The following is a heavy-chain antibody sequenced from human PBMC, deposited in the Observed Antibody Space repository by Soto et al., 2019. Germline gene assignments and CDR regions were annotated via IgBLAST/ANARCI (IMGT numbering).Heavy chain of an antibody. D-gene: IGHD3-10*01. Sequence: ASVKVSCKASGYTFTKYVIHWVRQAPGQRLEWMGWINAGNGNTKYSQKFQVRSIMTRDTSARTAYMELSSLRSEDTAVYYCARATDKLITLYYGMDVWGQGTTVTVSS. V-gene: IGHV1-3*01. J-gene: IGHJ6*02. CDR1: GYTFTKYV. CDR3: ARATDKLITLYYGMDV. CDR2: INAGNGNT.